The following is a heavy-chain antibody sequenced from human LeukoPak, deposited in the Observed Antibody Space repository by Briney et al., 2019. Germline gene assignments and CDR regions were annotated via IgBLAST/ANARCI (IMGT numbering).Heavy chain of an antibody. CDR3: AKERLTTTTFDS. V-gene: IGHV3-23*01. CDR2: ISGSGGST. D-gene: IGHD4-11*01. J-gene: IGHJ4*02. Sequence: GGSLRLSCAASGFMFSTYATSWVRQAPGKGLEWVSLISGSGGSTYYADSVKGRFTISRDNGKNTLSLQMNSLRAEDTALYYCAKERLTTTTFDSWGRGTLVTVSS. CDR1: GFMFSTYA.